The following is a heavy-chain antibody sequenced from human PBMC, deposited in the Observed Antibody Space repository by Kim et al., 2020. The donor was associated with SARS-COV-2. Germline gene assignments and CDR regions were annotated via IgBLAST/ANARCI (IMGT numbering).Heavy chain of an antibody. CDR3: ARPGIISTSGIFDY. V-gene: IGHV1-2*02. J-gene: IGHJ4*02. D-gene: IGHD3-10*01. Sequence: AQKVKGRVTMTQDPSINTAYMELSRLKSDDTAVYYCARPGIISTSGIFDYWGQGTLVTVSS.